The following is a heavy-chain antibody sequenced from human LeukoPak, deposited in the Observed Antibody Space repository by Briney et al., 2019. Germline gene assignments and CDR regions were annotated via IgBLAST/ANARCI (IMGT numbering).Heavy chain of an antibody. CDR3: ARRRSGPHPPDY. CDR1: GYIFTSYD. Sequence: SVKVSCKASGYIFTSYDINWVRQATGQGLEWMGWMNPNSGNTGYAQKFQGRVTMTRNTSISTAYMELSSLRSEDTAVYYCARRRSGPHPPDYWGQGTLVTVSS. D-gene: IGHD3-3*01. CDR2: MNPNSGNT. V-gene: IGHV1-8*01. J-gene: IGHJ4*02.